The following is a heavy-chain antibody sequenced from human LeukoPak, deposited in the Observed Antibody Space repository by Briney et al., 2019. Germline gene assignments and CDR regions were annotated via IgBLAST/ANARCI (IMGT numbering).Heavy chain of an antibody. D-gene: IGHD6-13*01. Sequence: ASVKASCKASGGSFSSYAISWVRQAPGQGLEWMGGIIPIFGTANYAQKFQGRVTMTRDTSTSTVYMELSSLRSEDTAVYYCAKEHGGSSWYEDAFDIWGQGTMVTVSS. CDR3: AKEHGGSSWYEDAFDI. J-gene: IGHJ3*02. V-gene: IGHV1-69*05. CDR1: GGSFSSYA. CDR2: IIPIFGTA.